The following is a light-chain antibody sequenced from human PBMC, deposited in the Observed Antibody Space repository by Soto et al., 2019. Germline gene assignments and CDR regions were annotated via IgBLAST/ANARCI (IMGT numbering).Light chain of an antibody. CDR2: DTS. J-gene: IGKJ1*01. Sequence: EIVLMQSPGTLSLSPGERATLSCRASQSVRDRYLAWYQQKPGQAPSLLIYDTSTRATGVPDRFSGSGSGTDFALTISRVGSEDFAIYFCQQYGSSPGTFGQGTKVDIK. V-gene: IGKV3-20*01. CDR3: QQYGSSPGT. CDR1: QSVRDRY.